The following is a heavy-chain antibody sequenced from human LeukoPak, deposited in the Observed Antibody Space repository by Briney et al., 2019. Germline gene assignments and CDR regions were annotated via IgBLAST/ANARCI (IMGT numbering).Heavy chain of an antibody. J-gene: IGHJ6*03. CDR2: IYPGDSDT. CDR1: GYSFTSYW. Sequence: GESLKISCKGSGYSFTSYWIGWVRQMPGKGLEWMGIIYPGDSDTRYSPSLQGQVTISADKSISTAYLQWSSLKASDTAMYYCARCIAAAGIEDYYYYMDVWGKGATVTVSS. D-gene: IGHD6-13*01. V-gene: IGHV5-51*01. CDR3: ARCIAAAGIEDYYYYMDV.